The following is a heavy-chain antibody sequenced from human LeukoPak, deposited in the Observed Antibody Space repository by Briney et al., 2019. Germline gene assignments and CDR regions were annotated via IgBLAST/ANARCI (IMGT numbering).Heavy chain of an antibody. CDR2: INPNSGGT. V-gene: IGHV1-2*02. Sequence: ASVKVSCKASGYTFTSYYMHWVRQAPGQGLEWMGWINPNSGGTNYAQKFQGRVTMTRDTSISTAYMELSRLRSDDTAVYYCARGGKSRDTATKLGYYYYGMDVWGQGTTVTVSS. J-gene: IGHJ6*02. CDR1: GYTFTSYY. CDR3: ARGGKSRDTATKLGYYYYGMDV. D-gene: IGHD5-18*01.